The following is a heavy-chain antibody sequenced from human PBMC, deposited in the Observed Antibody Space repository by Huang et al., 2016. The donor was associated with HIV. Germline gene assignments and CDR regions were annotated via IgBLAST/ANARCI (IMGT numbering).Heavy chain of an antibody. Sequence: QVHLVQSGAEVKKPGASVKVPCKASGYTFTNYDINWVRQAPGRGLEVWGGMNPNTGNTGFAQSFQGRVTMTRKTSITTAYMELTSLTSEDTAVYYCARSAYGDLDYWGLGTLVIVSS. CDR1: GYTFTNYD. V-gene: IGHV1-8*02. CDR2: MNPNTGNT. D-gene: IGHD4-17*01. CDR3: ARSAYGDLDY. J-gene: IGHJ4*02.